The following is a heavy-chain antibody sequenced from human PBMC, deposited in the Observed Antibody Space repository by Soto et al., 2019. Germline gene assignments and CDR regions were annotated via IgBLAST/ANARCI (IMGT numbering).Heavy chain of an antibody. J-gene: IGHJ5*02. CDR3: AKGGSSWTEWFDP. V-gene: IGHV1-2*02. D-gene: IGHD6-13*01. CDR1: GYPLTAKY. CDR2: INPSSGGT. Sequence: QVQLVQSGAEVKKPGASVKVSCKASGYPLTAKYLHWVRQAPEQGLEWMGWINPSSGGTKEAQKFRGRVTMTRDPSISAAYMELSRLTSDDTAVYYCAKGGSSWTEWFDPWGQGTLVTVSS.